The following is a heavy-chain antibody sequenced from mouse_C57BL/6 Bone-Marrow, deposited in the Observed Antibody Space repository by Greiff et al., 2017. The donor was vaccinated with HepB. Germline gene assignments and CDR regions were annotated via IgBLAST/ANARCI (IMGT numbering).Heavy chain of an antibody. D-gene: IGHD2-5*01. CDR1: GFNIKDDY. V-gene: IGHV14-4*01. CDR2: IDPENGDT. Sequence: EVQLQQSGAELVRPGASVKLSCTASGFNIKDDYMHWVKQRPEQGLEWIGWIDPENGDTEYASKFQGKATITVDTSSNTAYLQRSSLTSEDTAVYYCTTYSYYSNYYSIDYWGQGTSVTVSS. CDR3: TTYSYYSNYYSIDY. J-gene: IGHJ4*01.